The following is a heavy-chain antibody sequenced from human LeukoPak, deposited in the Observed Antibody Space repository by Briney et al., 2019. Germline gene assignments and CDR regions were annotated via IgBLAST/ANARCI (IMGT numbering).Heavy chain of an antibody. V-gene: IGHV3-15*01. D-gene: IGHD4-17*01. Sequence: MTGGCPTPACAASGSTDSNTTMNWGRQAPGKGLEWVGRIKRIIDGGTTDYAAPVKGGYTVSRDDSISTLYLQMSSLKTEDTAVYYCAAQRGSGDLRYSRQPSMVTVSS. CDR1: GSTDSNTT. CDR2: IKRIIDGGTT. J-gene: IGHJ4*02. CDR3: AAQRGSGDLRY.